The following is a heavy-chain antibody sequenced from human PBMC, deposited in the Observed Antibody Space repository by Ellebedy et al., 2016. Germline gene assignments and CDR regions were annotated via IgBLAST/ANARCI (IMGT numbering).Heavy chain of an antibody. CDR3: ARDRLGAMLGFDY. CDR1: GLTFSSNG. V-gene: IGHV3-33*01. CDR2: IWNDGSKQ. Sequence: GGSLRLXXTTSGLTFSSNGMHWVRQAPGKGLEWVALIWNDGSKQYYADSVKGRFTISRDNSKSTLYLQMDSLRAEDTAVYYCARDRLGAMLGFDYWGQGTLVIVSS. D-gene: IGHD3-16*01. J-gene: IGHJ4*02.